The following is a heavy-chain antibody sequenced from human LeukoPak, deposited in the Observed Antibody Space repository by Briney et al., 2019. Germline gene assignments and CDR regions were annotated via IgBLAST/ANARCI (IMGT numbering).Heavy chain of an antibody. V-gene: IGHV4-38-2*02. CDR3: ASSYKGRGGY. CDR1: GYSISSGYY. Sequence: PSETLSLTCTVSGYSISSGYYWGWIRQPPGKGLEWIGSIYHSGSTYYNPSLKSRVTISVDTSKNQFSLKLSSVTAADPAVYYCASSYKGRGGYWRQGTLVTVSS. J-gene: IGHJ4*02. CDR2: IYHSGST. D-gene: IGHD1-1*01.